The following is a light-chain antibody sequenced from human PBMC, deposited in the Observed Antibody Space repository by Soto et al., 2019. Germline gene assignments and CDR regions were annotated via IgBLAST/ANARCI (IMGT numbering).Light chain of an antibody. CDR1: QDISNY. J-gene: IGKJ1*01. CDR3: QEYGIVPRT. Sequence: DIQMTQSPSSLSASVGDRVTITCQASQDISNYLNWYQQKPGKAPKLLIYDASNLETGVPSRFSGSGSGTDFTLTISSLQPEDVATYYCQEYGIVPRTFGQGTKVAIE. CDR2: DAS. V-gene: IGKV1-33*01.